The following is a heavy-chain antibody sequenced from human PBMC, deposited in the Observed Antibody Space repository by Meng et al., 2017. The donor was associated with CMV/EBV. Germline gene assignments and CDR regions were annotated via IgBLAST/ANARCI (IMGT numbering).Heavy chain of an antibody. CDR1: GYTFTSYG. Sequence: ASVTVSCKASGYTFTSYGISWVRQAPGQRLEWMGWISAYNGNTNYAQKLQGRVTMTTDTSTSTAYMELRSLRSDDTAVYYCARGEVLGWLTHYYYHGMDVWGQGTTVTVSS. V-gene: IGHV1-18*01. D-gene: IGHD3-3*01. J-gene: IGHJ6*02. CDR2: ISAYNGNT. CDR3: ARGEVLGWLTHYYYHGMDV.